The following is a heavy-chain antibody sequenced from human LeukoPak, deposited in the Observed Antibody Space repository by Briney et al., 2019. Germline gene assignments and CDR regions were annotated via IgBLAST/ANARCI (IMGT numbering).Heavy chain of an antibody. CDR3: ASWVAYCGGDCYSYYYYGMDV. V-gene: IGHV1-46*01. CDR2: INHSGGST. D-gene: IGHD2-21*02. CDR1: GYTFTSYY. Sequence: ASVKVSCKASGYTFTSYYMHWVRQAPGQGLEWMGIINHSGGSTSYAQKFQGRVTMTRDTSTSTVYMELSSLRSEDTAVYYCASWVAYCGGDCYSYYYYGMDVWGQGTTVTVSS. J-gene: IGHJ6*02.